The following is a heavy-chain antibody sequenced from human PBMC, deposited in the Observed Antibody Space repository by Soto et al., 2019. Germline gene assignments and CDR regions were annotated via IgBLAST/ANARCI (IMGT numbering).Heavy chain of an antibody. CDR3: AIRVQWLVRRPVYGMDV. V-gene: IGHV1-69*13. CDR2: IIPIFGTA. Sequence: GASVKVSCKASGGTFSSYAISWVRRAPGQGLEWMGGIIPIFGTANYAQKFQGRVTITADESTSTAYMELSSLRSEDTAVYYCAIRVQWLVRRPVYGMDVWGQGTTVTVSS. D-gene: IGHD6-19*01. CDR1: GGTFSSYA. J-gene: IGHJ6*02.